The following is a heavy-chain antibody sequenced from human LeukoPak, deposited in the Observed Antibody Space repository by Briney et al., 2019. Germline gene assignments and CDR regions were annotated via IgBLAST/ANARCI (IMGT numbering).Heavy chain of an antibody. CDR3: ARVHYYYMDI. V-gene: IGHV3-23*03. Sequence: GGSLRLSCAASGFTFSSYAMSWVRQAPGKGLEWVSVLYIDGGTYYADSVKGRFTISRDSSKNTLSLQMDSLRTEDSALYYCARVHYYYMDIWGKGTTVTVSS. CDR1: GFTFSSYA. CDR2: LYIDGGT. J-gene: IGHJ6*03. D-gene: IGHD1-1*01.